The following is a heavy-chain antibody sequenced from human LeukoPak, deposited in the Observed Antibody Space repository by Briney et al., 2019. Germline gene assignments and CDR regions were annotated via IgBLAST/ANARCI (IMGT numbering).Heavy chain of an antibody. CDR3: AKGPIVVVVAATPAGLDY. V-gene: IGHV3-23*01. CDR2: ISGSGGST. D-gene: IGHD2-15*01. CDR1: GLTFSTYA. Sequence: HSGGSLRLSFAASGLTFSTYAMSWVRQAPGKGLGWVSAISGSGGSTYYADSVKGRFTISRDNSKNTLYLQMHSLRAEDTAVYYCAKGPIVVVVAATPAGLDYWGQGTLVTVSS. J-gene: IGHJ4*02.